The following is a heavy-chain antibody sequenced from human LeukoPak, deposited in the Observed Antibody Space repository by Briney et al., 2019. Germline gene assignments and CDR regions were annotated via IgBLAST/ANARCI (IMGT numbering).Heavy chain of an antibody. CDR1: GFTFSSYA. CDR3: AKWFLYYYDSSGYNEY. Sequence: PGGSLRLSCAASGFTFSSYAMSWVRKAPGKGLEWVSAISGSGGSTYYADSVKGRFTISRDNSKNTLYLQINSLRAEDTAVYYCAKWFLYYYDSSGYNEYWGQGTLVTVSS. J-gene: IGHJ4*02. CDR2: ISGSGGST. V-gene: IGHV3-23*01. D-gene: IGHD3-22*01.